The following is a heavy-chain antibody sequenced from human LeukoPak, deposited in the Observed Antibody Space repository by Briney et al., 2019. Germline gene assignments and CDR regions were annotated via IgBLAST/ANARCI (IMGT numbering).Heavy chain of an antibody. J-gene: IGHJ4*02. CDR1: GFTFSSYE. CDR3: ARDYGGSSPFDY. V-gene: IGHV3-48*03. D-gene: IGHD4-23*01. Sequence: GGSLRLSCAASGFTFSSYEMNWVRQAPGKGLEWVSYISSSGSTIYYADSVRGRFTISRDNAKNSLYLHMNSLRAEDTAVYYCARDYGGSSPFDYWGQGTLVTVSS. CDR2: ISSSGSTI.